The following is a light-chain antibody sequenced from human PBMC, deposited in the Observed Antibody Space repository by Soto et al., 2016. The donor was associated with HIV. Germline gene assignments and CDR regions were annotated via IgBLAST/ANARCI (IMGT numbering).Light chain of an antibody. V-gene: IGKV2-28*01. CDR2: LGS. Sequence: DFVMTQSPLSLPVTPGEPASISCRSSQSLLHTNGFNYLGWYLQKPGQSPQLLVYLGSSRASGVPDRFSGSGSGTDFTLKISRVEAEDVGIYYCMQALQTPWTFGQGTKVEIK. J-gene: IGKJ1*01. CDR3: MQALQTPWT. CDR1: QSLLHTNGFNY.